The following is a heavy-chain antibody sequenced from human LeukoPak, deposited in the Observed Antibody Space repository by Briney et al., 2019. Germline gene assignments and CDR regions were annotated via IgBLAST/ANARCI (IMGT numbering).Heavy chain of an antibody. D-gene: IGHD6-13*01. CDR2: ISYDGSNK. CDR3: ARGAPRGIAAAGPSPPFDY. J-gene: IGHJ4*02. Sequence: GRSLRLSCAASGFTFSSYAMHWVRQAPGKGLEWVAVISYDGSNKYYADSVKGRFTISRDNSKNTLYLQMNSLRAEDTAVYYCARGAPRGIAAAGPSPPFDYWGQGTLVTVSS. CDR1: GFTFSSYA. V-gene: IGHV3-30*04.